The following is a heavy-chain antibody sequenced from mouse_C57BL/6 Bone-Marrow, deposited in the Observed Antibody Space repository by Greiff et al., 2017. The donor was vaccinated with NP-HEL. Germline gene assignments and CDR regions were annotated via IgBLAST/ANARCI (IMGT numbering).Heavy chain of an antibody. CDR3: TRDGGRQLRLRFAY. D-gene: IGHD3-2*02. V-gene: IGHV5-9-1*02. CDR2: ISSGGDYI. CDR1: GFTFSSYA. J-gene: IGHJ3*01. Sequence: EVKVVESGEGLVKPGGSLKLSCAASGFTFSSYAMSWVRQTPEKRLEWVAYISSGGDYIYYADTVKGRFTISRDNARNTLYLQMSSLKSEDTAMYYCTRDGGRQLRLRFAYWGQGTLVTVSA.